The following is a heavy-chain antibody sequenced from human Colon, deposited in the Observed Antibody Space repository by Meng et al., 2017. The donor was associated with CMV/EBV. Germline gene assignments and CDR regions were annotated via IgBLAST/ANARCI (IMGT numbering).Heavy chain of an antibody. CDR3: ARVLGYSSSVHLNPGLGGGDY. V-gene: IGHV3-21*01. J-gene: IGHJ4*02. CDR2: ISSSSSYI. CDR1: GFTFSSYA. Sequence: GESLKISCAASGFTFSSYAMSWVRQAPGKGLEWVSSISSSSSYIYYADSVKGRFTISRDNAKNSLYLQMNSLRAEDTAVYYCARVLGYSSSVHLNPGLGGGDYWGQGTLVTVSS. D-gene: IGHD6-13*01.